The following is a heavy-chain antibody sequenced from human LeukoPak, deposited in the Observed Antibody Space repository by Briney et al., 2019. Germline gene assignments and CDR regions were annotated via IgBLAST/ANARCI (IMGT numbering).Heavy chain of an antibody. Sequence: SQTLSLTCTVSGGSISSGGYYWSWIRQHPGKGLEWIGYIYYSGSTYYNPSLKSRVNISVDTSKNQFSLKLSSVTAADTAVYYCARENNDYGDLRYFDYWGRGTLVTVSS. CDR1: GGSISSGGYY. CDR2: IYYSGST. V-gene: IGHV4-31*03. D-gene: IGHD4-17*01. CDR3: ARENNDYGDLRYFDY. J-gene: IGHJ4*02.